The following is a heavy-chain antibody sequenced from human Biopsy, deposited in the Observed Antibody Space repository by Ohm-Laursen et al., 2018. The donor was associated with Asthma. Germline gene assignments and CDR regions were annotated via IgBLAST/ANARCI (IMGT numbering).Heavy chain of an antibody. CDR1: GYTFISYA. CDR3: ARGYSGTDRIVYYYSGLEV. CDR2: LIPVLGTP. Sequence: SVKVSCKASGYTFISYAIHWVRQAPGQGLEWMGGLIPVLGTPDHAQMFEGRVTITADESTSTAYMELSSLRSEDTAVYYCARGYSGTDRIVYYYSGLEVWGQGTTVTVSS. D-gene: IGHD5-12*01. J-gene: IGHJ6*02. V-gene: IGHV1-69*13.